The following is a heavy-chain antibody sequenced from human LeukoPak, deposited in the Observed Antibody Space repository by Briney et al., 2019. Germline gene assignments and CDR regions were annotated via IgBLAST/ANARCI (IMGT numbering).Heavy chain of an antibody. D-gene: IGHD6-19*01. J-gene: IGHJ4*02. CDR2: IYYSGNT. V-gene: IGHV4-59*01. CDR3: ARGPAVAAYYFDY. CDR1: GGSISSFY. Sequence: SETLSLTCAVPGGSISSFYWSWVRQPPGKGLEWIGCIYYSGNTNYNPSLKSRVTISVDTSKNQFSLKLSSVTAADTAVCYCARGPAVAAYYFDYWGQGTLVTVSS.